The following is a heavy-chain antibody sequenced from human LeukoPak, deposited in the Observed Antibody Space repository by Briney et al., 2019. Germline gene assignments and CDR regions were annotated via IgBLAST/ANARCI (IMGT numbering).Heavy chain of an antibody. J-gene: IGHJ4*02. D-gene: IGHD6-19*01. CDR2: IFGSGGST. V-gene: IGHV3-23*01. CDR3: AKTTTGYSSGRFPGWPVDY. CDR1: GLTLSSYA. Sequence: GGSPRLSCAASGLTLSSYAMYWVRQAPGKGLEWVSGIFGSGGSTHYADSVKGRFTISRDNSKNTVYLQMNSLRAEDTAVYYCAKTTTGYSSGRFPGWPVDYWGQGTLVTVSS.